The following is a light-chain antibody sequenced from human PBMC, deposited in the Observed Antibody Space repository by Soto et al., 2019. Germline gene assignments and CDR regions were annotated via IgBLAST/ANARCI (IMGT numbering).Light chain of an antibody. CDR2: DAS. Sequence: DIVLTQSPATLALSPGERATLSCRASQSISSYLVWYQQKPGQAPRLLIYDASNRATGTPARFSGSGSGTDFILTISSLEPEDFAVYYCQQRSNWPLTFGGGTKVEIK. CDR1: QSISSY. J-gene: IGKJ4*01. CDR3: QQRSNWPLT. V-gene: IGKV3-11*01.